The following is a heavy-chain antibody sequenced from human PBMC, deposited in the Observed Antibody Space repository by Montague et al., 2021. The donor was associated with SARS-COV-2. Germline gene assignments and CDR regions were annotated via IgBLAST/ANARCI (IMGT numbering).Heavy chain of an antibody. CDR2: VYSSATS. Sequence: SETLSLTCTVSVGSISNYYWRWIRQPPGKGLEWICYVYSSATSIYNPSLRSRVTISEDPSKHHISLRLSSVTAADTAVYYCARGEAVVITGVVRLGRFDPWGQGILVTVSS. V-gene: IGHV4-59*12. J-gene: IGHJ5*02. CDR3: ARGEAVVITGVVRLGRFDP. D-gene: IGHD2/OR15-2a*01. CDR1: VGSISNYY.